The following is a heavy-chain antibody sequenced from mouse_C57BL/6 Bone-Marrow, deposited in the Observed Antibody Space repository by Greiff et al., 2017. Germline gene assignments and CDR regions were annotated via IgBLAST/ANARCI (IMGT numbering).Heavy chain of an antibody. Sequence: QVQLQQPGAELVKPGASVKLSCKASGYTFTSYWMHWVKQRPGRGLEWIGRIETKSGGTKYNEKFKSKATLTVDKPSSTAYMQLISLTSEDSAVYYCAHGNYFYWYFAVWGTGTTVTVSS. J-gene: IGHJ1*03. V-gene: IGHV1-72*01. D-gene: IGHD2-1*01. CDR1: GYTFTSYW. CDR2: IETKSGGT. CDR3: AHGNYFYWYFAV.